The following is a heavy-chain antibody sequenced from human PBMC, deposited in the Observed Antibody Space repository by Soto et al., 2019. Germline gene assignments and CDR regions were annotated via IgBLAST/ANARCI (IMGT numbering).Heavy chain of an antibody. D-gene: IGHD6-13*01. J-gene: IGHJ3*02. CDR2: IYWNDDK. V-gene: IGHV2-5*01. CDR1: GFSLSTSGVG. CDR3: AHRLREQQLQGGAFDI. Sequence: SGPTLVKPTQTLTLTCTFSGFSLSTSGVGVGWIRQPPGKALEWLALIYWNDDKRYSPSLKSRLTITKDTSKNQVVLTMTNMDPVDTATYYCAHRLREQQLQGGAFDIWGQGTMVTVSS.